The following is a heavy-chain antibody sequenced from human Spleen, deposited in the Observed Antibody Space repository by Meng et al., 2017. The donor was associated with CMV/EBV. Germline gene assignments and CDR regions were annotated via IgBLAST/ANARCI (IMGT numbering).Heavy chain of an antibody. V-gene: IGHV3-49*04. J-gene: IGHJ4*02. CDR3: TRTWLTGDTYYFDF. Sequence: GGSLRLSCAASGFTFSSYAMSWVRQAPGKGLEWVSFIRSKSYGGTTLYAASVKGRFTISRDDSKGVAYLQMNSLRTEDTAIYYCTRTWLTGDTYYFDFWGQGTLVPSPQ. CDR2: IRSKSYGGTT. CDR1: GFTFSSYA. D-gene: IGHD7-27*01.